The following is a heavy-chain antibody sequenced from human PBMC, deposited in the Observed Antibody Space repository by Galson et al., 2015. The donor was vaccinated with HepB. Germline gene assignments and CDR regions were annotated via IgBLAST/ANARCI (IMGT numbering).Heavy chain of an antibody. V-gene: IGHV3-15*01. D-gene: IGHD2-15*01. CDR2: IKSKTDGGTT. J-gene: IGHJ5*02. CDR3: TTDPRRVVVAATRAGKNWFDP. Sequence: SLRLSCAASGFTFSNAWMSWVRQAPGKGLEWVGRIKSKTDGGTTDYAAPVKGRFTISRDDSKNTLYLQMNSLKTEDTAVYYCTTDPRRVVVAATRAGKNWFDPWGQGTLVTVSS. CDR1: GFTFSNAW.